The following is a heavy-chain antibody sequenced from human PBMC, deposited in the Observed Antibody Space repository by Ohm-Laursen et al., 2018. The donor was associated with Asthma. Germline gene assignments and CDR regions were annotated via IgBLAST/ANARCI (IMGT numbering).Heavy chain of an antibody. J-gene: IGHJ4*02. D-gene: IGHD2-8*02. CDR2: MHYSGTT. CDR3: ARYNYCVGDGCFHVFDY. CDR1: GGSISSGESY. V-gene: IGHV4-30-4*08. Sequence: LSLTCTVSGGSISSGESYWTWIRQPPGKGLEWIAYMHYSGTTYYSPSLKSRISISLDTSKDQFSLNLISVTAADTAIYYCARYNYCVGDGCFHVFDYWGQGIPVTVSS.